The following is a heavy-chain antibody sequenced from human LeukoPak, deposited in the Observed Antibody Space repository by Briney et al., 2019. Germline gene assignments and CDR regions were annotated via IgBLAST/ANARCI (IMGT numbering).Heavy chain of an antibody. Sequence: GGSLRLSCAASGFTFSSYAMHWVRQAPGKGLEWVAVISYGGSNKYYADSVKGRFTISRDNSKNTLYLQMNSLRAEDTAVYYCARGADIVVVPAATYSSSFTGSGYMDVWGKGTTVTVSS. CDR1: GFTFSSYA. V-gene: IGHV3-30*01. CDR2: ISYGGSNK. CDR3: ARGADIVVVPAATYSSSFTGSGYMDV. D-gene: IGHD2-2*01. J-gene: IGHJ6*03.